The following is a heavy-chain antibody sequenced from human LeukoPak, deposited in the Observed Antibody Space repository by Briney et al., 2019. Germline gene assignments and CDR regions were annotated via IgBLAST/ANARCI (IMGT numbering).Heavy chain of an antibody. CDR3: ARDKVQLATPDFYYSYYMDV. CDR2: ISSSSTI. Sequence: QPGGSLRLSCAASGFTFSSYSMNWVRQAPGKGLEWVSYISSSSTIYYADSVKGRFTISRDNAKNSLYLQMNSLRAEDTAVYYCARDKVQLATPDFYYSYYMDVWGKGTTVTVSS. V-gene: IGHV3-48*04. J-gene: IGHJ6*03. CDR1: GFTFSSYS. D-gene: IGHD6-13*01.